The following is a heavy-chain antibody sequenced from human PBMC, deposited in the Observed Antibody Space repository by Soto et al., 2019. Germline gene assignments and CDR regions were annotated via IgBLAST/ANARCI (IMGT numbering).Heavy chain of an antibody. D-gene: IGHD2-21*02. CDR1: GFSLTARPVG. Sequence: QITLKESGPTRVKPTQTLALTCTFSGFSLTARPVGVGWIRKTPGKPLELLAVLYWDDDKRYSPSLKSRLTIPKETSNHQVVRTIAYMVPEDTGTYFCVQRGDMNGDWDHGYFDYWSQGTLVTVSS. V-gene: IGHV2-5*02. CDR3: VQRGDMNGDWDHGYFDY. J-gene: IGHJ4*02. CDR2: LYWDDDK.